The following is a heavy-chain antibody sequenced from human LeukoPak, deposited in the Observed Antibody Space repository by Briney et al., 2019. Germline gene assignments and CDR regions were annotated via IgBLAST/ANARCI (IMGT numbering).Heavy chain of an antibody. CDR2: IKQDGSEK. V-gene: IGHV3-7*01. Sequence: GGSLRLSCAASGFTFSSYWMSWVRQAPGKGLEWVANIKQDGSEKYYVDSVKGRFTISKDNAKNSLYLQMNSLRAEDTAVYYCARVRSGSDNDYWGQGTLVTVSS. CDR3: ARVRSGSDNDY. D-gene: IGHD1-26*01. J-gene: IGHJ4*02. CDR1: GFTFSSYW.